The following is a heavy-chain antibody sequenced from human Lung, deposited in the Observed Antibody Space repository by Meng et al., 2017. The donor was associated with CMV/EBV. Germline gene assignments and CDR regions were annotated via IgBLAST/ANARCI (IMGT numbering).Heavy chain of an antibody. D-gene: IGHD2-2*01. CDR3: ARAYCSSTSCPEGY. V-gene: IGHV4-34*01. CDR1: GGSLNGYY. CDR2: INYSGTT. Sequence: SXTXSLXCAVYGGSLNGYYWSWIRQPPGKGLEWIAEINYSGTTNYSPSLKSRVTISLHSSKNQFSLNLNSVTAADTAVYYCARAYCSSTSCPEGYGGQGSXVNGAS. J-gene: IGHJ4*02.